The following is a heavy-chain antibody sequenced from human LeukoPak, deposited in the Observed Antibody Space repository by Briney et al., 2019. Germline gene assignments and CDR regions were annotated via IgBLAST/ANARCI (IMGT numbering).Heavy chain of an antibody. Sequence: ASVKVSCKASGYTFTSFDFNWVRQAPGQGLEWMGKINPNGGSTSYAQKFQGRVTMTSDTSTSTVYMELTSLRSEDTAVYYCARDQDGSGNFYYYYFDYWGQGTLVTVSA. J-gene: IGHJ4*02. V-gene: IGHV1-46*01. CDR1: GYTFTSFD. CDR3: ARDQDGSGNFYYYYFDY. D-gene: IGHD3-10*01. CDR2: INPNGGST.